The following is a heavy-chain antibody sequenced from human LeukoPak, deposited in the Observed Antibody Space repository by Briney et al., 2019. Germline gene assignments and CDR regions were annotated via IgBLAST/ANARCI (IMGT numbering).Heavy chain of an antibody. D-gene: IGHD3-10*01. Sequence: SETLSLTCTVSGGSISSYYWSWIRQPPGKGLEWIGYIYYSGSTNYNPSLKSRVTISVDTSKNQFSLKLSSVTAADTAVYYCARDYAAVRWFDPWGQGTLVTVSS. CDR1: GGSISSYY. CDR3: ARDYAAVRWFDP. V-gene: IGHV4-59*01. J-gene: IGHJ5*02. CDR2: IYYSGST.